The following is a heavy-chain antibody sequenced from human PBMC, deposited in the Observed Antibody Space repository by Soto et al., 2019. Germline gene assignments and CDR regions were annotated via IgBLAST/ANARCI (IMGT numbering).Heavy chain of an antibody. V-gene: IGHV4-34*01. CDR3: ARGTSYYDSSGYYCDY. Sequence: QVQLQQWGAGLLKPSETLSLTCAVYGGSFSGYYWSWIRQPPGKGLEWIGEINHSGSTNYNPSLKSRVTISXXTXKXRLSLKQSSVTAADTAVYYCARGTSYYDSSGYYCDYWGQGTLVTVSS. D-gene: IGHD3-22*01. CDR1: GGSFSGYY. J-gene: IGHJ4*02. CDR2: INHSGST.